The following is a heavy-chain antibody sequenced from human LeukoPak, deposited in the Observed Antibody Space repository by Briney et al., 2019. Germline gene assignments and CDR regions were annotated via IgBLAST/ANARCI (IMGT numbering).Heavy chain of an antibody. CDR2: IYYSGST. D-gene: IGHD2-21*02. Sequence: PSETLSLTCTVSGGSISSYYWSWIRQPPGKGLEWMGYIYYSGSTRYNPSLKSRVTISVDTSKNQFSLKLNSVTAADTAVYYCARDGPRVGLDCGGDCYYWYFDIWGRGTLVTVSS. CDR1: GGSISSYY. CDR3: ARDGPRVGLDCGGDCYYWYFDI. V-gene: IGHV4-59*01. J-gene: IGHJ2*01.